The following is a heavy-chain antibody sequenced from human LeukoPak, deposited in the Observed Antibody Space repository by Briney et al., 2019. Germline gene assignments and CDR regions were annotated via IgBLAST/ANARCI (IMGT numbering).Heavy chain of an antibody. Sequence: SQTLSLTCAISGDSVSSNTAAWNWIRQSPSRGLEWLVRTYYRSKWYNDYAVFVRGRITVNPDTSKNEFSLHLNSVTPEDTAVYYCVRDGQLGYDALDIWGQGTLVTVSS. CDR3: VRDGQLGYDALDI. V-gene: IGHV6-1*01. D-gene: IGHD2-2*01. CDR2: TYYRSKWYN. CDR1: GDSVSSNTAA. J-gene: IGHJ3*02.